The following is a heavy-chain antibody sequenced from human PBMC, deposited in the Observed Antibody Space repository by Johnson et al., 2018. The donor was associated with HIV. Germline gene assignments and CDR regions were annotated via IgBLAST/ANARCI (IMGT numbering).Heavy chain of an antibody. V-gene: IGHV3-30*14. J-gene: IGHJ3*01. D-gene: IGHD3-10*01. CDR2: ISYDGTNK. CDR1: GFTFSSYA. Sequence: VQLVESGGGVVQPGRSLRLSCAASGFTFSSYAMHWVRQAPGKGLEWVAVISYDGTNKYYADSVKGRFTISRDNSKNTLYLQMNSLRAEDTALYFCAKDSDTYYDGSGDAFEVWGQGTMVTVSS. CDR3: AKDSDTYYDGSGDAFEV.